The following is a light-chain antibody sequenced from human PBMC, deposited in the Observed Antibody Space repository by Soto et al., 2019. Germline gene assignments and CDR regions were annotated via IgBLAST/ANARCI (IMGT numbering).Light chain of an antibody. CDR3: QQPYT. V-gene: IGKV3-11*01. CDR2: GAS. CDR1: QSVSSY. J-gene: IGKJ2*01. Sequence: EIVLTQSPATLSLSPGERATLSCRASQSVSSYLAWYQQRPGQAPRLLIYGASNRATGIPARFSGSGSGTDFTLTISSLEAEDFAVYYCQQPYTFGQGTKLEIK.